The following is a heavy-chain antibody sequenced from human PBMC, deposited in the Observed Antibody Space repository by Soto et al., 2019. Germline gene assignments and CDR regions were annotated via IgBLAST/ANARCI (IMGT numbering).Heavy chain of an antibody. V-gene: IGHV3-23*01. D-gene: IGHD2-2*01. CDR2: ISGSGGST. CDR1: GFTFSSYA. Sequence: EVQLLESGGGLVQPGGSLRLSCAASGFTFSSYAMSWVRQAPGKGLAWVSAISGSGGSTYYADSVKGRFTISRDNSKNTLYLKMTSLRAEDTAVYYCAKGRGYCMSISCYVGSDYWGQGTLVTLSS. CDR3: AKGRGYCMSISCYVGSDY. J-gene: IGHJ4*02.